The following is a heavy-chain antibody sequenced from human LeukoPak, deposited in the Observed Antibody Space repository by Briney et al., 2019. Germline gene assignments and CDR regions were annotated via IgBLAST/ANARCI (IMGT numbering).Heavy chain of an antibody. CDR1: GYSISSGYY. Sequence: SETLSLTCTVSGYSISSGYYWGWIRQPPGKGLEWIGSIYHSGSTYYNPSLKSRVTISVDTSKNQFSLKLSSVTAADTAAYYCATRVTVTTRSFNDYWGQGTLVTVSS. J-gene: IGHJ4*02. V-gene: IGHV4-38-2*02. D-gene: IGHD4-17*01. CDR3: ATRVTVTTRSFNDY. CDR2: IYHSGST.